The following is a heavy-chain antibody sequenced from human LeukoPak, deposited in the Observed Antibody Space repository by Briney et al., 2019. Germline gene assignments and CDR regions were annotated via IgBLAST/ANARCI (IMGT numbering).Heavy chain of an antibody. CDR3: AKDGYCSGGSCSYFDY. Sequence: GGSLRLSCAASGFTFSSYGMHWVRQAPGKGLEWVAVISCDGSNKYYADSVKGRFTISRDNSKNTLYLQMNSLRAEDTAVYYCAKDGYCSGGSCSYFDYWGQGTLVTVSS. V-gene: IGHV3-30*18. D-gene: IGHD2-15*01. J-gene: IGHJ4*02. CDR2: ISCDGSNK. CDR1: GFTFSSYG.